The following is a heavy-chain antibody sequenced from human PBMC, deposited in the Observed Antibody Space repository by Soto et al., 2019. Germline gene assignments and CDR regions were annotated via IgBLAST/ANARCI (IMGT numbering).Heavy chain of an antibody. Sequence: PSETLSRTCTVCGGCISSGDYYWSWIRQPPGKGLEWIGYIYYSGSTYYNPSLKSRVTISVDTSKNQFSLKLSSVTAADTAVYYCATTSVRYCSSTSCHFSHYRMDVWAQGTTVTVSS. J-gene: IGHJ6*01. CDR3: ATTSVRYCSSTSCHFSHYRMDV. V-gene: IGHV4-30-4*01. CDR2: IYYSGST. CDR1: GGCISSGDYY. D-gene: IGHD2-2*01.